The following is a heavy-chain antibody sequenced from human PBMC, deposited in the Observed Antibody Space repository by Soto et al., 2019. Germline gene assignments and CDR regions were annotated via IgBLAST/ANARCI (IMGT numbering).Heavy chain of an antibody. V-gene: IGHV3-23*01. CDR1: GFTFSNYA. Sequence: GGSLRLSCAASGFTFSNYAMTWVRQAPGKGLECVSAIRGGGGSTYYADSVKGRFTISRDNSKNTLYLQMNSLRAEDTAVYYCAKDPSLSTAYYFDYWGQGTLVTVSS. CDR3: AKDPSLSTAYYFDY. CDR2: IRGGGGST. J-gene: IGHJ4*02.